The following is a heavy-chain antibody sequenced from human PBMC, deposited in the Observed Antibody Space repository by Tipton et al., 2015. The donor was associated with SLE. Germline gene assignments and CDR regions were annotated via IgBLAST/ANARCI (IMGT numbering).Heavy chain of an antibody. V-gene: IGHV4-39*07. J-gene: IGHJ4*02. D-gene: IGHD4-17*01. CDR2: ICYSGDT. CDR3: ARGYGDTGY. Sequence: TLSLTCTVSGASISSSDSYWGWIRQPPGKGLEWIGTICYSGDTYYNASLTSRVTISVDTSKNQFSLKLTSVTAADTAVYYCARGYGDTGYWGQGTLVTVSS. CDR1: GASISSSDSY.